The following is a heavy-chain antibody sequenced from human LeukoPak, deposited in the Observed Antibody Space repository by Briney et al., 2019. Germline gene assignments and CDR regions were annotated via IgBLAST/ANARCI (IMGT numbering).Heavy chain of an antibody. CDR1: GASITSHY. J-gene: IGHJ4*02. V-gene: IGHV4-59*11. CDR2: IYYSGST. Sequence: SETLSLTCTVSGASITSHYWSWIRQPPGKGLEWIGYIYYSGSTNYNPSLKSRVTISVDTSKNQFSLKLSSVTAADTAVYYCARGSLATVVTPACYFDYWGQGTLVTVSS. CDR3: ARGSLATVVTPACYFDY. D-gene: IGHD4-23*01.